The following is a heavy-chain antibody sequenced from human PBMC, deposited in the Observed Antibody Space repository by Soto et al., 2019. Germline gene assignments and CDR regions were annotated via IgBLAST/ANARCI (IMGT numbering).Heavy chain of an antibody. CDR1: GACFRGYY. Sequence: XASLSRTCAVYGACFRGYYWSWIRQPPGKGLEWIGEINHSGSTNYNPSLKSRVTISVDTSKNQFSLKLSSVTAAVTAVYYCARGGGYCPNGVCYIPPYYYYGMDVWGQGTTVTVSS. CDR2: INHSGST. D-gene: IGHD2-8*01. J-gene: IGHJ6*02. CDR3: ARGGGYCPNGVCYIPPYYYYGMDV. V-gene: IGHV4-34*01.